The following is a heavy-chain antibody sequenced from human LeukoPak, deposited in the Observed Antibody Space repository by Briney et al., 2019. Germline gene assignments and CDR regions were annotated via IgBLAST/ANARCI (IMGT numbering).Heavy chain of an antibody. J-gene: IGHJ4*02. CDR2: ISGSGGST. D-gene: IGHD4/OR15-4a*01. CDR3: AKHYGSYNDGAFDS. CDR1: GFTFSRYA. Sequence: GGSLRLSCAASGFTFSRYAMSWVRQAPGKGLEWVSAISGSGGSTYYADSVKGRFTISRDNSKNTLYLQMNSLRAEDTAVYYCAKHYGSYNDGAFDSWGQGTLVTVSS. V-gene: IGHV3-23*01.